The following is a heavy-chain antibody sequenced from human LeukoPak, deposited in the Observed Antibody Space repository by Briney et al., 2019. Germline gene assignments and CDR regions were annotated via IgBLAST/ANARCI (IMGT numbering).Heavy chain of an antibody. CDR1: GFTFSTYA. Sequence: AGGSLRLSCAASGFTFSTYAMSWVRQAPGKGLEWVSAISGSGGSTYYADSVKGRFTMSRDNSKNTLSLQMNSLRAEDTAVYYCAKDLTSSYWGQGTLVTVSS. D-gene: IGHD3-9*01. J-gene: IGHJ4*02. CDR3: AKDLTSSY. CDR2: ISGSGGST. V-gene: IGHV3-23*01.